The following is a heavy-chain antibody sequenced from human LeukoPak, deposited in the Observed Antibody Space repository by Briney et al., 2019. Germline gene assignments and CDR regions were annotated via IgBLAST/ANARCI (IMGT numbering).Heavy chain of an antibody. CDR1: GGSISTSSYY. CDR3: ARQTGGYYFDY. Sequence: PPETLSLTCTVSGGSISTSSYYWGWIRQPPGKGLEWIGSIYYSGSTYYNPSLKSRVTISVDTSKNQFSLKLSSVTAADTAVYYCARQTGGYYFDYWGQGTLVTVSS. CDR2: IYYSGST. D-gene: IGHD3-16*01. V-gene: IGHV4-39*01. J-gene: IGHJ4*02.